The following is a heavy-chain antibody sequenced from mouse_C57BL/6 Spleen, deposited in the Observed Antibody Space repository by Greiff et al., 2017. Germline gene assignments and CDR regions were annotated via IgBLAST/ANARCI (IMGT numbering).Heavy chain of an antibody. V-gene: IGHV1-12*01. CDR1: GYTFTSYN. Sequence: LQESGAELVRPGASVKMSCKASGYTFTSYNMHWVKQTPRRGLEWIGAIYPGNGDTSYNQKFKGKATLTVDKSSSTAYMQLSSLTSEDSAVYFCARRTPYYAMDYWGQGTSVTVSS. CDR2: IYPGNGDT. CDR3: ARRTPYYAMDY. J-gene: IGHJ4*01.